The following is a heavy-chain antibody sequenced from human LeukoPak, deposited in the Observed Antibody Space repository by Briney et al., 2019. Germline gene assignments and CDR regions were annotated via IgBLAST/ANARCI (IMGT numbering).Heavy chain of an antibody. CDR3: AGETGYCSGGSCYSSWFDP. Sequence: SETLSLTCAVYGGSFSGYYWSWIRQPPGKGLEWIGEINHSGSTNYNPSLKSRVTISVDTSKNQFSLKLSSVTAADTAVYYCAGETGYCSGGSCYSSWFDPWGQGTLVTVSS. J-gene: IGHJ5*02. D-gene: IGHD2-15*01. V-gene: IGHV4-34*01. CDR1: GGSFSGYY. CDR2: INHSGST.